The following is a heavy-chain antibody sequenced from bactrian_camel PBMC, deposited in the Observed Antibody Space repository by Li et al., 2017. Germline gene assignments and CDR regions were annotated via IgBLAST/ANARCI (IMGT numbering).Heavy chain of an antibody. CDR2: IVSGGTGT. D-gene: IGHD1*01. Sequence: VQLVESGGGLVQPGGSLRLSCAASGYSYSSYCMGWFRQAPGKGLEWVSFIVSGGTGTDYKDSVKGRFTISRDNAKNMVYLQMNSLKSEDTALYYCATIGTFDLYILNGIGQGTQVTVS. CDR1: GYSYSSYC. J-gene: IGHJ4*01. V-gene: IGHV3S40*01.